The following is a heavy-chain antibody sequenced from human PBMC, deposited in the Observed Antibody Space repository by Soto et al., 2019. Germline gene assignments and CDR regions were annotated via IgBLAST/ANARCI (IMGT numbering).Heavy chain of an antibody. CDR1: GGFVSSSSYS. D-gene: IGHD2-2*03. CDR2: IYSSENT. CDR3: ARLNGYCISTNCHGYYGMDV. J-gene: IGHJ6*02. Sequence: SETLSLTCSVSGGFVSSSSYSWGWIRQSRGKGLEWIGTIYSSENTYYNPSLLSRVTISVDTSKNEFSLRLSSVTAADTAVYYCARLNGYCISTNCHGYYGMDVWGQGTTVT. V-gene: IGHV4-39*01.